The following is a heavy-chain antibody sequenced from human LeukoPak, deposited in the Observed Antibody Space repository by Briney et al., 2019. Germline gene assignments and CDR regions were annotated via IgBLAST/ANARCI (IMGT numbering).Heavy chain of an antibody. CDR3: AKDYSSSSPYYFDY. V-gene: IGHV3-23*01. Sequence: GGFLRLSCAASGFTFSSYAMSWVRQAPGKGLEWVSAISGSGGGTYYADSVKGRFTISRDNSKNTLYLQMNSLRADDTAVYYCAKDYSSSSPYYFDYWGQGTLVTVSS. CDR2: ISGSGGGT. CDR1: GFTFSSYA. J-gene: IGHJ4*02. D-gene: IGHD6-6*01.